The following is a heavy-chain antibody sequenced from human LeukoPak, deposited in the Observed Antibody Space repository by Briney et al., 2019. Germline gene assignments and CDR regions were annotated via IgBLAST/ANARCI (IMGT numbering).Heavy chain of an antibody. J-gene: IGHJ6*03. D-gene: IGHD3-10*01. CDR1: GGTFSSYA. CDR3: ARAMVRGVIIDQATFYTDV. CDR2: IIPIFGTA. V-gene: IGHV1-69*05. Sequence: SVKVSCKASGGTFSSYAISWVRQAPGQGLEWMGGIIPIFGTANYAQKFQGRVTITTDESTSTAYMEPSSLRSEDTAVYYCARAMVRGVIIDQATFYTDVWGKGTTVTVSS.